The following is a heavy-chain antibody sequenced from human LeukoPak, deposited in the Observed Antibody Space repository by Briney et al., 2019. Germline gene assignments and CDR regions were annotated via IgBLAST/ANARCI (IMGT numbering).Heavy chain of an antibody. CDR2: ISSSSSYT. CDR3: ARDWQQLAFDY. J-gene: IGHJ4*02. D-gene: IGHD6-13*01. Sequence: GGSLRLSCAASGFTFSSYSMNWVRQAPGKGLEWVSSISSSSSYTYYADSVKGRFTISRDNAKNSLYLQMNSLRAEDTAVYYCARDWQQLAFDYWGQGTLVTVSS. CDR1: GFTFSSYS. V-gene: IGHV3-21*01.